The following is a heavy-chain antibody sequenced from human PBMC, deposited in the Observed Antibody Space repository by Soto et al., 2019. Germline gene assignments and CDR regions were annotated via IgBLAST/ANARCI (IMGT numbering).Heavy chain of an antibody. V-gene: IGHV3-73*01. D-gene: IGHD5-12*01. J-gene: IGHJ4*02. Sequence: GGSLRLSCAASGFSFSGSSMYWDRQASGKGLEWVGRIRSKAYSYATAYGASLKGRFSIFRDDTKNTAYLQINSLKSEDTAVYYCLTSIREATRDFDYWGQGTLVTVSS. CDR3: LTSIREATRDFDY. CDR2: IRSKAYSYAT. CDR1: GFSFSGSS.